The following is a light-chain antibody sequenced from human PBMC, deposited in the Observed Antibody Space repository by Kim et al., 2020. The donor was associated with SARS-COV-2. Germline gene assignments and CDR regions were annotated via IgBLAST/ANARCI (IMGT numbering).Light chain of an antibody. CDR3: QQYDNWPLT. CDR1: QSISGN. Sequence: VSPGERATLPGRASQSISGNLAWYQQKPGQAPRLLIYDASTGATDIPARFSGSGSGTEFTLTISRLQSEDFAVYYCQQYDNWPLTFGQGTKVDIK. J-gene: IGKJ1*01. V-gene: IGKV3-15*01. CDR2: DAS.